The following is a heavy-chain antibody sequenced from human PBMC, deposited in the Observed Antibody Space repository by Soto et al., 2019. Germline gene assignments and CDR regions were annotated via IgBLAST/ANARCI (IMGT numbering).Heavy chain of an antibody. CDR2: IYYIGST. CDR1: GVSISSSSFP. J-gene: IGHJ4*02. Sequence: SETMSLTCTVTGVSISSSSFPGGWIRQPPGTGLEWIGSIYYIGSTYYSPSLKSRVTISVDTPNNQFSLKLSSVTAADSAVYYCARSEATVLDYWGQGTLVTVS. CDR3: ARSEATVLDY. D-gene: IGHD4-17*01. V-gene: IGHV4-39*01.